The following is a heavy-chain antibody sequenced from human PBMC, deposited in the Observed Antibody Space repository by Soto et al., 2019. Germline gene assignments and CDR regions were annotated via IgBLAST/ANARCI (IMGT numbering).Heavy chain of an antibody. J-gene: IGHJ5*02. Sequence: WASVKVSCKTSGYTFSNYGITWVRQAPGQPLEWLGWISLYSDGTNYAQKFQGRVSMTTDTSTTTAYMELRSLRSDDTAVYYCARVVPGAEAWFGPWGQGTPGHRLL. CDR1: GYTFSNYG. V-gene: IGHV1-18*01. D-gene: IGHD2-2*01. CDR2: ISLYSDGT. CDR3: ARVVPGAEAWFGP.